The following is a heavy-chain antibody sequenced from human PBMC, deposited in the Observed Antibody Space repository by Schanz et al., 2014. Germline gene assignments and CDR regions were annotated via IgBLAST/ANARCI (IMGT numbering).Heavy chain of an antibody. CDR2: INAANGNT. D-gene: IGHD3-22*01. Sequence: QVHLVQSGAEVKKPGASVKVSCKASGYSFISHAIHWVRQAPGQRLEWMGWINAANGNTRYSQKFQGRVTITRDTSASTAYMELSSPRSEDTAVYYCAREVGLYDRGWFDPWGQGTLVTVSS. CDR1: GYSFISHA. CDR3: AREVGLYDRGWFDP. V-gene: IGHV1-3*01. J-gene: IGHJ5*02.